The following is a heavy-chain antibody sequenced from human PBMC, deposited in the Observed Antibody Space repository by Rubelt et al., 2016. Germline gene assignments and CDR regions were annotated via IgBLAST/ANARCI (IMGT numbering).Heavy chain of an antibody. Sequence: GLVKPSETLPLTCTVSGGSLSSSSYYWGWIRQPPGKGLAWVSGINWIGGSTGYADSVKGRFTISRDNAKNSLSLQMNSLRAEDTALYYCARDRSYGGFDYWGQGTLVTVSS. CDR2: INWIGGST. CDR1: GGSLSSSSYY. D-gene: IGHD3-10*01. CDR3: ARDRSYGGFDY. J-gene: IGHJ4*02. V-gene: IGHV3-20*04.